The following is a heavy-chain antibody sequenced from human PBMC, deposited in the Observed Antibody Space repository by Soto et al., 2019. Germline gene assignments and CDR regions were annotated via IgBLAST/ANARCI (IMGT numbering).Heavy chain of an antibody. D-gene: IGHD3-22*01. V-gene: IGHV4-39*02. Sequence: QLQLQESGPGLVKPSETLSLTCSVSGGSISSSNYYWGWIRQAPGKGLEWIGNFYYSGNNYYNPSLMSRVTSSEDMSKNHSSRKLSSVTAADTAMYYCARCYYDSSGFDSWGQGTLVTVSS. CDR1: GGSISSSNYY. CDR3: ARCYYDSSGFDS. CDR2: FYYSGNN. J-gene: IGHJ4*02.